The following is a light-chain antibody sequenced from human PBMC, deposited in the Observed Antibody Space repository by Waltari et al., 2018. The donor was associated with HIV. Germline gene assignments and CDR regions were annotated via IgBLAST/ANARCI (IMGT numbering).Light chain of an antibody. J-gene: IGLJ3*02. CDR2: NDD. Sequence: QSVLTQPPSASGIPGQRVTIPCSGTRSNIGSHTANWFQKLPGTAPKLLIYNDDQRPSGVPERFSGSRSGTSAALAINGLQSEDEADYYCASWDDRLNGQGVFGGGTTLTVL. CDR3: ASWDDRLNGQGV. V-gene: IGLV1-44*01. CDR1: RSNIGSHT.